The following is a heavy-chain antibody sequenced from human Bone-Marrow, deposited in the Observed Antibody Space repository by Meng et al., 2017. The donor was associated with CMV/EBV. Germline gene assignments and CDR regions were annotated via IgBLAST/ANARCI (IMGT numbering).Heavy chain of an antibody. V-gene: IGHV3-11*04. Sequence: LSLTCAVSGFTISDYYMSWIRQAPGKGLEWVSYMSSSGITIHYADSVKGRFIISRDNAKNSLYLQMNSLRAEDTAVYYCARADHTAMVTFYYGMDVWGEGTTVTVSS. CDR2: MSSSGITI. CDR3: ARADHTAMVTFYYGMDV. D-gene: IGHD5-18*01. J-gene: IGHJ6*04. CDR1: GFTISDYY.